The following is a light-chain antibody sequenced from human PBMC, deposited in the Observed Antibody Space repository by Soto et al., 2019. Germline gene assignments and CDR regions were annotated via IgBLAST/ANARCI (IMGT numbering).Light chain of an antibody. V-gene: IGLV2-14*01. J-gene: IGLJ3*02. CDR2: GVN. Sequence: QSALTQPASVSGSPGQSITVSCTGSSSDFGDDKYVSWYQQQPGKAPNLLIYGVNSRPSGISNRVSGSKSGNTASLTISGLQVEDEAEYFCGSFTTSRIWVFGGGTKVTVL. CDR3: GSFTTSRIWV. CDR1: SSDFGDDKY.